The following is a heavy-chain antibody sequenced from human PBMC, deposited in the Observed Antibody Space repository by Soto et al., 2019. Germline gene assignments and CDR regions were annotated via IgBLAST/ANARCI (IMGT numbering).Heavy chain of an antibody. CDR1: GYTLTNYD. CDR2: VNPDTGNT. Sequence: ASVKVSCKASGYTLTNYDINWVRQGTGQGLEWMGWVNPDTGNTGFVQKFQGRVALTWNSSTSTAYMDLSSLGSEDTALYYCARASRKVPGNSYGSFDYWGQGTVVTVSS. CDR3: ARASRKVPGNSYGSFDY. J-gene: IGHJ4*02. V-gene: IGHV1-8*01. D-gene: IGHD5-18*01.